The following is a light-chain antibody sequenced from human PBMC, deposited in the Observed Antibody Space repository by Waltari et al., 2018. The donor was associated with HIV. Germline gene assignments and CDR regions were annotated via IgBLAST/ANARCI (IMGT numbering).Light chain of an antibody. CDR1: QKLLYRSYNRNY. CDR2: WAS. Sequence: DIVMTQSPDSLAVSLGERATLNCRSSQKLLYRSYNRNYLNWYQQKPGQPPKLLIYWASTRESGVPDRFSGSGSGTDFTLTITSTQAEDVAVYYCQQYYSSPPTFGGGTKVEIK. CDR3: QQYYSSPPT. J-gene: IGKJ4*01. V-gene: IGKV4-1*01.